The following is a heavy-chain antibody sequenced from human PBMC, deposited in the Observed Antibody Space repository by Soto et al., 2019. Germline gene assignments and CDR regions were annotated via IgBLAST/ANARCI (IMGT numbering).Heavy chain of an antibody. V-gene: IGHV4-30-2*01. CDR1: GGSISRGGYS. CDR3: ARDSRYYYDSSGNNAFDI. D-gene: IGHD3-22*01. Sequence: ASETLSLTCAVSGGSISRGGYSWSWIRQPPGEGLEWIGYIYQSGSTYYNPSLKSRVTISVDRSKNQFSLNLSSVTAADTAAYYCARDSRYYYDSSGNNAFDIWGQGTMVT. CDR2: IYQSGST. J-gene: IGHJ3*02.